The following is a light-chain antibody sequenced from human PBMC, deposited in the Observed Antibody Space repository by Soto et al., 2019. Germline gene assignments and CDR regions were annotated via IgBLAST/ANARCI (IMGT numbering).Light chain of an antibody. J-gene: IGKJ5*01. Sequence: GVCGTHCCRASQTRSSNLAGSQQKPGQAPRLLTYGASTRATGIPARFSGSASGTEFTLTISSPHSEDFAVYFGQRYNNGPPWAFGQGPRLE. CDR1: QTRSSN. CDR3: QRYNNGPPWA. CDR2: GAS. V-gene: IGKV3-15*01.